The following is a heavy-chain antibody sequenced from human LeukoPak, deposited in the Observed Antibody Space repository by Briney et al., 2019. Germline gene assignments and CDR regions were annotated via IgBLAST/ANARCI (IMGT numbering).Heavy chain of an antibody. J-gene: IGHJ4*02. V-gene: IGHV1-18*01. CDR1: GYTFTSYG. CDR2: ISAYNGNT. CDR3: ARDRVVVTAIPRRWDPFDY. Sequence: ASVKVSCKDSGYTFTSYGISWVRQAPGQGLEWMGWISAYNGNTNYAQKLQGRVTMTTDTSTSTAYMELRSLRSDDTAVYYCARDRVVVTAIPRRWDPFDYWGQGTLVTVSS. D-gene: IGHD2-21*02.